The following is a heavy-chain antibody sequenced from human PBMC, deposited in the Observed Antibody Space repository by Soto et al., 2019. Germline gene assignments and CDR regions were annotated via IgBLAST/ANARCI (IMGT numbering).Heavy chain of an antibody. J-gene: IGHJ3*02. V-gene: IGHV3-30*18. Sequence: QVQLVESGGGVVQPGRSLRVSCEVSGFTLSSYGMHWVRQAPGKGLEWVGGISSDGSRESYGDSVKGRFTISRDNARNTVYLQMNSLRGDDTVVYYCAKGHVAEIHSAFFIWGQGTVVTVSS. D-gene: IGHD6-19*01. CDR1: GFTLSSYG. CDR3: AKGHVAEIHSAFFI. CDR2: ISSDGSRE.